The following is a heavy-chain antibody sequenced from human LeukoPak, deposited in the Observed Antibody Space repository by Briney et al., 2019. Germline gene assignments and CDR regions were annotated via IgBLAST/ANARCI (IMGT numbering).Heavy chain of an antibody. CDR3: ARVLATQTYYYYMDV. V-gene: IGHV1-2*02. D-gene: IGHD5-12*01. J-gene: IGHJ6*03. CDR1: GYTFTGYY. Sequence: ASVKVSCKASGYTFTGYYMHWVRQAPGQGLEWMGWINPNSGGTNYAQKFQGRVTMTRDTSISTAYMELSRLRSDDTAVYYCARVLATQTYYYYMDVWGKGTTVTVSS. CDR2: INPNSGGT.